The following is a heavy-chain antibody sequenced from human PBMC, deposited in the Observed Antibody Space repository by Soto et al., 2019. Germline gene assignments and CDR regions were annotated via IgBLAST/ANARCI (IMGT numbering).Heavy chain of an antibody. V-gene: IGHV3-30-3*01. J-gene: IGHJ6*02. D-gene: IGHD5-18*01. Sequence: QVQLVESGGGVVQPGRSLRLSCAASGFTFSSYAMHWVRQAPGKGLEWVAVISYDGSNKYYADSVKGRFTISRDNSKNTLYLQMHSLRAEDTAVYYCARDRRRGTPMVLPVGVDVWGQGTTVTVSS. CDR3: ARDRRRGTPMVLPVGVDV. CDR1: GFTFSSYA. CDR2: ISYDGSNK.